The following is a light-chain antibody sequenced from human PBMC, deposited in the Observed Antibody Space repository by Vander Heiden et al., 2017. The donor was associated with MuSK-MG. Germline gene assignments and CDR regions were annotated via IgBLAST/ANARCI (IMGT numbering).Light chain of an antibody. CDR2: KVS. CDR1: QSLIYSDGNTY. Sequence: DVVMTQSPLSLPVTLGQPASISCRSDQSLIYSDGNTYLHWFQQRPGQSPRRLIYKVSNRDSGVPDRFSGSGSGTDFTLKISRVEAEDVGLYYCRQGTYWPYTFGQGTKLEIK. J-gene: IGKJ2*01. V-gene: IGKV2-30*01. CDR3: RQGTYWPYT.